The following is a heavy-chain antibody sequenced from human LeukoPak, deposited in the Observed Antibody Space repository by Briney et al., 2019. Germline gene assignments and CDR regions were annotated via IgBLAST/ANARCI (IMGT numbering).Heavy chain of an antibody. Sequence: GGSLRLSCAASGFTFSSYAMSWVRQAPGKGLEWVSSISGSGGSTYYADSVKGRFTISRDNSKNTLYLQMNSLRAEDTAVYYCAKAGCCTNGVCPPSPYYFDYWGQGTLVTVSS. V-gene: IGHV3-23*01. J-gene: IGHJ4*02. CDR3: AKAGCCTNGVCPPSPYYFDY. CDR2: ISGSGGST. CDR1: GFTFSSYA. D-gene: IGHD2-8*01.